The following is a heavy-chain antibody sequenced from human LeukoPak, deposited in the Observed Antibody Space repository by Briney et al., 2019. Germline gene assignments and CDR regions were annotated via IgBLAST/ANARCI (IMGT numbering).Heavy chain of an antibody. CDR2: LYYSGST. D-gene: IGHD2-21*02. V-gene: IGHV4-59*01. CDR1: GGSIATYY. Sequence: SETLSLTCTVSGGSIATYYRSWIRQSPGKGLEWIGYLYYSGSTNYNPSLKSRVTISVDTSKNQFSLKLSSVTAADTAVYYCARLPMAVTPHVDYWGQGTLVTVSS. J-gene: IGHJ4*02. CDR3: ARLPMAVTPHVDY.